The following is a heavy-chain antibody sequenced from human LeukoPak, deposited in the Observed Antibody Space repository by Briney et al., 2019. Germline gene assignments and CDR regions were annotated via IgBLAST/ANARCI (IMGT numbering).Heavy chain of an antibody. D-gene: IGHD3-22*01. Sequence: SQTLSRTCTVSGGSISSGSYYWSWIRQPAGKGLEWIGRIYTSGSTNYNPSLKSRVTISVDTSKNQFSLKLSSVTAADTAVYYCAREYYYDSIDYFDYWGQGTLVTVSS. V-gene: IGHV4-61*02. CDR3: AREYYYDSIDYFDY. J-gene: IGHJ4*02. CDR2: IYTSGST. CDR1: GGSISSGSYY.